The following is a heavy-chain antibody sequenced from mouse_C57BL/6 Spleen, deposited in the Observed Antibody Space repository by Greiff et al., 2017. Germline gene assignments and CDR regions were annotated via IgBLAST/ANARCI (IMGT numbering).Heavy chain of an antibody. CDR3: ASGYGYPYYFDY. CDR2: ISYDGSN. D-gene: IGHD2-2*01. Sequence: VQLQQSGPGLVKPSQSLSLTCSVTGYSITSGYYWNWIRQFPGNKLEWMGYISYDGSNNYNPSLKNRISITRDTSKNQFFLKLNSVTTEDTATYYCASGYGYPYYFDYWGQGTTLTVSS. J-gene: IGHJ2*01. V-gene: IGHV3-6*01. CDR1: GYSITSGYY.